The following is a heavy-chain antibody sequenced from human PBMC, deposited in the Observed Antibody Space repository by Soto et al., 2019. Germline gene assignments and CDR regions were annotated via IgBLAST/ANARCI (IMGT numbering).Heavy chain of an antibody. CDR3: ARARTAAPRFDD. Sequence: QVQLQQWGAGLLKPSETLSLTCAVYGGPFSAYSWSWIRQPPGKGLAWIGDINHSGSTNYNPSLESRVTISVDASKKQFSLKLISVTAADSAVYYCARARTAAPRFDDWGQGTLVTVSS. D-gene: IGHD6-13*01. V-gene: IGHV4-34*01. CDR2: INHSGST. J-gene: IGHJ4*02. CDR1: GGPFSAYS.